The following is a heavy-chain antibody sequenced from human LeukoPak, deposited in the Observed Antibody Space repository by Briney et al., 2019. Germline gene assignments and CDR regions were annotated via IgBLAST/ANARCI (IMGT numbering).Heavy chain of an antibody. V-gene: IGHV3-30*02. CDR1: GFTFSSYG. CDR3: ARDRLEAVTDDDYFDY. D-gene: IGHD2-21*02. J-gene: IGHJ4*02. Sequence: GSLRLSCAASGFTFSSYGMHWVRQAPGKGLEWVAFIRYDGSNKYYGDSVKGRFTISRDNSKNTVYLQMNSLRAEDTGVYYCARDRLEAVTDDDYFDYWGQGTLVTVSS. CDR2: IRYDGSNK.